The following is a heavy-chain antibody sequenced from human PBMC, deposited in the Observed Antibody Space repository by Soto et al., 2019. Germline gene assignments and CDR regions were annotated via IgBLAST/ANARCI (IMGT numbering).Heavy chain of an antibody. D-gene: IGHD3-22*01. Sequence: LSLTCTVSGGSISSGGYYWSWIRQHPGKGLEWIGYIYYSGSTYYNPSLKSRVTISVDTSKNQFSLKLSSVTAADTAVYYCARSGYPTSFDYWGQGTLVTVSS. CDR2: IYYSGST. CDR1: GGSISSGGYY. CDR3: ARSGYPTSFDY. J-gene: IGHJ4*02. V-gene: IGHV4-31*03.